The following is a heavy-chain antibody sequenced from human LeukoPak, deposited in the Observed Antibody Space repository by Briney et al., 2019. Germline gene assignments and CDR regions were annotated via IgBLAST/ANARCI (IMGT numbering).Heavy chain of an antibody. CDR2: MNPNSGNT. Sequence: ASVKVSCKASGYTFTSYDINWVRQATGQGLEWMGWMNPNSGNTGYAQKFQGGVTITRNTSISTAYMELSSLRSEDTAVYYCARGSYDFWSGYYDNWFDPWGQGTLVTVSS. CDR3: ARGSYDFWSGYYDNWFDP. V-gene: IGHV1-8*03. CDR1: GYTFTSYD. J-gene: IGHJ5*02. D-gene: IGHD3-3*01.